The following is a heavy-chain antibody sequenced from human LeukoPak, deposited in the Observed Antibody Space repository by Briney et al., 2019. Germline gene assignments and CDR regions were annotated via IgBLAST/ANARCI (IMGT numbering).Heavy chain of an antibody. CDR2: IDPYTGGT. CDR3: ARAHSVYDIWSYGMPGGRKREYYFDH. Sequence: ASVKVSCKTSGYNFNAYYIHWVRQAPGQGLEWMGGIDPYTGGTDFSQKFQGRVTVSRDTSINTAHMELSRLTSDDTAIYYCARAHSVYDIWSYGMPGGRKREYYFDHWGQGTLVTVSS. CDR1: GYNFNAYY. V-gene: IGHV1-2*02. D-gene: IGHD3-9*01. J-gene: IGHJ4*02.